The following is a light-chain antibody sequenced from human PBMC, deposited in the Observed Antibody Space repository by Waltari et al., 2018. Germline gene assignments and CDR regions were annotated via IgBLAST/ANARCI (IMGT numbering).Light chain of an antibody. Sequence: QSVLTQPPSASETPGQRVTISCSGSNSNIGSNPVNWYQQVPGAAPKLLIYSNNPRPSGVPDRFSGPKSGTSASLAISGRQSEDEADYYCATWDDRLPGMLFGAGTKVTVL. CDR1: NSNIGSNP. J-gene: IGLJ2*01. V-gene: IGLV1-44*01. CDR2: SNN. CDR3: ATWDDRLPGML.